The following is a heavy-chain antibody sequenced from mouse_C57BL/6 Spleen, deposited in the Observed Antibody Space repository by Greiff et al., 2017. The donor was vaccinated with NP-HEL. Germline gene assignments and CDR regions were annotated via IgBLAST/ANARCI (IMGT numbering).Heavy chain of an antibody. CDR1: GFTFSSYT. V-gene: IGHV5-9*01. Sequence: EVQRVESGGGLVKPGGSLKLSCAASGFTFSSYTMSWVRQTPEKRLEWVATISGGGGNTYYPDSVEGRVNISRDTAKTSLYLQMSSLRSEDTALYYCARRWGCSSFYFDYWGQGTTLTVSS. D-gene: IGHD1-1*01. CDR3: ARRWGCSSFYFDY. CDR2: ISGGGGNT. J-gene: IGHJ2*01.